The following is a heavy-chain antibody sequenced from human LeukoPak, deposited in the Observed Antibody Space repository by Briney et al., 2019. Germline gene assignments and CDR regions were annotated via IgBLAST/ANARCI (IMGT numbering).Heavy chain of an antibody. D-gene: IGHD2-2*01. Sequence: SVKVSCKASGGTFSSYAISWVRQAPGQGLEWMGGISPIFGTANYAQKFQGRVTITADESTSTAYMELSSLRSEDTAVYYCARASGVPAATPDTSPFDYWGQGTLVTVSS. CDR1: GGTFSSYA. CDR2: ISPIFGTA. J-gene: IGHJ4*02. V-gene: IGHV1-69*13. CDR3: ARASGVPAATPDTSPFDY.